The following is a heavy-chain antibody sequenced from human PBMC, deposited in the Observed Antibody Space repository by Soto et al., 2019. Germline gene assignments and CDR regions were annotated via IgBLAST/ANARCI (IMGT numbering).Heavy chain of an antibody. CDR2: MNPNSGNT. V-gene: IGHV1-8*01. CDR1: GYTFTSYD. J-gene: IGHJ4*02. Sequence: ASVKVSCKASGYTFTSYDINWVRQATGQGLEWMGWMNPNSGNTGYAQKFQGRVTMTRNTSISTAYMELSSLRSEDTAVYYCARGRLGTYCGGDYSNSWGQGTLVTVSS. CDR3: ARGRLGTYCGGDYSNS. D-gene: IGHD2-21*01.